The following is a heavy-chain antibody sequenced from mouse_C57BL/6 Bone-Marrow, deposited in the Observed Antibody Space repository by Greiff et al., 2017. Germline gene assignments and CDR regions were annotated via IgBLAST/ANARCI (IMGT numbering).Heavy chain of an antibody. Sequence: QVQLKESGAELVRPGASVKLSCKASGYTFTDYYINWVKQRPGQGLEWIARIYPGSGNTYYNEKFKGKATLTAEKSSSTAYMQLSSLTSEDSAVYFCARHYYGSFDYWGQGTTLTVSS. D-gene: IGHD2-1*01. V-gene: IGHV1-76*01. CDR1: GYTFTDYY. CDR3: ARHYYGSFDY. CDR2: IYPGSGNT. J-gene: IGHJ2*01.